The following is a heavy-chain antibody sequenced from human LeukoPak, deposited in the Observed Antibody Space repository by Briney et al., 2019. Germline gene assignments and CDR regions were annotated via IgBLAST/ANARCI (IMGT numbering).Heavy chain of an antibody. CDR2: ITHSGGTT. CDR3: AKIQKGNGKANF. D-gene: IGHD2-8*01. J-gene: IGHJ4*02. V-gene: IGHV3-23*01. CDR1: GFAFSTYH. Sequence: GSLRLSCGGSGFAFSTYHISWARQIPGKGLEWLSVITHSGGTTYYEDSVKGRFTISRDNSKNPLYLQMNGMRAEDTAVYYCAKIQKGNGKANFWGQGPLVTVSS.